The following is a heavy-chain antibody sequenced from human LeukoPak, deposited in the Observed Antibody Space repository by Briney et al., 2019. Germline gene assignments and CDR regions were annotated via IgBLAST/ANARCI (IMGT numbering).Heavy chain of an antibody. D-gene: IGHD1-14*01. Sequence: GGSLRLSCAASVFTFSSYWMHWVRQAPGKGLVCVSRISTDGSSTSYADSVKGRFTISRDNAENTLYLQMNSLRAEDTAVYYCARVGTGTTRDYWGQGTLVTVSS. V-gene: IGHV3-74*01. CDR3: ARVGTGTTRDY. J-gene: IGHJ4*02. CDR2: ISTDGSST. CDR1: VFTFSSYW.